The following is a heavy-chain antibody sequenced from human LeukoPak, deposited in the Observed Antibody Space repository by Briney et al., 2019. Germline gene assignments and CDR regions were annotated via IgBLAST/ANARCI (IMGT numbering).Heavy chain of an antibody. D-gene: IGHD6-19*01. J-gene: IGHJ4*02. Sequence: GGSLRLSCAASGFTFSNYAMHWVRQAPGKGLEWVALISYDGSNKYYADSVKGRFTISRDNSKNTLYLQMNSLRAEDTAVYYCAKGGQWLVHDFDYWGQGTLVTVSS. CDR3: AKGGQWLVHDFDY. V-gene: IGHV3-30-3*01. CDR1: GFTFSNYA. CDR2: ISYDGSNK.